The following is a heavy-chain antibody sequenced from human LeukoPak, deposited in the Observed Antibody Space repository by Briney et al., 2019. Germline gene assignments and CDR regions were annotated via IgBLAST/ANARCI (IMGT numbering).Heavy chain of an antibody. CDR3: ARADSSSWSSYYFDY. Sequence: SETLSLTCTVSGGSISSYYWTWIRQPPGKGLEWIGYIYYSGSTNYNPSLKSRVTISVDTSKNQFSLKLSSVTAADTAVYYCARADSSSWSSYYFDYWGQGTLVTVSS. V-gene: IGHV4-59*01. CDR2: IYYSGST. D-gene: IGHD6-13*01. CDR1: GGSISSYY. J-gene: IGHJ4*02.